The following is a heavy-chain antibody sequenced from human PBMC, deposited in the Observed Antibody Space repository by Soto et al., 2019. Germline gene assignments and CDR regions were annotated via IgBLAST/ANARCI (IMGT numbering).Heavy chain of an antibody. J-gene: IGHJ4*02. D-gene: IGHD3-10*01. CDR1: GGSISSYY. Sequence: SETLSLTCTVSGGSISSYYWSWIRQPPGKGLEWIGYIYYSGSTNYNPSLKSRVTISVDTSKNQFSLKLSSVTAADTAVYYCARMVRGASGDWGQGTLVTVSS. CDR2: IYYSGST. CDR3: ARMVRGASGD. V-gene: IGHV4-59*08.